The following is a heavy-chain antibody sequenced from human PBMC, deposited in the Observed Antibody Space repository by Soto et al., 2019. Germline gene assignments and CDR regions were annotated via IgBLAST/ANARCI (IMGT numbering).Heavy chain of an antibody. CDR2: IYYSGST. D-gene: IGHD3-3*01. V-gene: IGHV4-59*01. J-gene: IGHJ6*03. Sequence: QVQLQESGPGLVKPSETLSLTCTVSGGSISSYYWSGVRQLPGKGLEWIGCIYYSGSTNYNLSLKSRVTISVDTSKSHFSLMLSYVTAAETAVYYSARGENYGVASNSRYYYNIDVRFKGTTVTVS. CDR1: GGSISSYY. CDR3: ARGENYGVASNSRYYYNIDV.